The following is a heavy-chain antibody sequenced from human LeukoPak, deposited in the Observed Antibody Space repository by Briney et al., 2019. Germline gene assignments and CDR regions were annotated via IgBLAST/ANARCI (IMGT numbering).Heavy chain of an antibody. CDR3: AKAALLWFGEFYFDY. V-gene: IGHV3-30*18. CDR1: GFTFSSYG. D-gene: IGHD3-10*01. CDR2: ISYDGSNK. J-gene: IGHJ4*02. Sequence: GRSLRLSCAASGFTFSSYGMHRVRQAPGKGLEWVAVISYDGSNKYYADSVKGRFTISRDNSKNTLYLQMNSLRAEDTAVYYCAKAALLWFGEFYFDYWGQGTLVTVSS.